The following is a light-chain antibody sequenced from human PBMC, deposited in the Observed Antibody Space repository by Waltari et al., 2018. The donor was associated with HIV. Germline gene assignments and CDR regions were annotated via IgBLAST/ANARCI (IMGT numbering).Light chain of an antibody. CDR1: QGVGSNY. V-gene: IGKV3-20*01. J-gene: IGKJ4*01. CDR3: QHYGSSPLA. Sequence: EIVLTQSPGTLSLSPGERATLSCRASQGVGSNYLAWYQQKPGQAPRLLIYVASSRAPVVPDTFIGSGSVTDFTLTISRLELEDFAVYYCQHYGSSPLAFGGGTKVEIK. CDR2: VAS.